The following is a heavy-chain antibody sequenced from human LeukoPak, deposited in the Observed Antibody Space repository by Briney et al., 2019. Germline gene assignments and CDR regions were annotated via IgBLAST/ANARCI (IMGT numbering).Heavy chain of an antibody. Sequence: SETLSLTCAVYGGSFSGYYWSWIRQPPGKGLEWIGEMNHSGSTNYNPSLKSRVTISVDTSKNQFSLKLSSVTAADTAVYYCARLGLSIVVVPAGDWGYYMDVWGKGTTVTVSS. V-gene: IGHV4-34*01. CDR1: GGSFSGYY. CDR2: MNHSGST. D-gene: IGHD2-2*01. CDR3: ARLGLSIVVVPAGDWGYYMDV. J-gene: IGHJ6*03.